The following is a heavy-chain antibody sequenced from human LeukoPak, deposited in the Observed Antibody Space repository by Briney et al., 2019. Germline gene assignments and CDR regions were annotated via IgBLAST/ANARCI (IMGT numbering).Heavy chain of an antibody. V-gene: IGHV4-61*01. D-gene: IGHD6-19*01. CDR3: AREGGRQWLVSGAPDS. CDR1: DDSVSSSRYY. J-gene: IGHJ5*01. CDR2: IYHGSA. Sequence: SETLSLTCTVSDDSVSSSRYYWTWIRQPPGKGLEWIGYIYHGSATYNPSLESRVTLSMDTSKNQYSLKITSVTAADTAVYYCAREGGRQWLVSGAPDSWGQGTLVTVSS.